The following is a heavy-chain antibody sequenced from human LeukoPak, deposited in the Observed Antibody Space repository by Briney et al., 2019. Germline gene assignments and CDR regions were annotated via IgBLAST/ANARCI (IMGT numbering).Heavy chain of an antibody. CDR1: GFTFSSYA. D-gene: IGHD5-24*01. CDR2: ISDSGADT. CDR3: AKGQRWQQPDFDY. J-gene: IGHJ4*02. Sequence: PGGSLRLSCAASGFTFSSYAMSWVRQAPGKGLEWVSGISDSGADTDHADSVKGRFTISRDNSKNMVYLQMNSLRAEDTAVYYCAKGQRWQQPDFDYWGQGTLVTVSS. V-gene: IGHV3-23*01.